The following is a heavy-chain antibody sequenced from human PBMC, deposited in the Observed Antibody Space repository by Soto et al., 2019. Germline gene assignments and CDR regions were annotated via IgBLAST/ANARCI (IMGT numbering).Heavy chain of an antibody. J-gene: IGHJ4*02. CDR2: ISYDGSNK. D-gene: IGHD3-22*01. Sequence: GGSLRLSCAASGFTFSSYAMHWVRQAPGKGLEWVAVISYDGSNKYYADSSKGRFTISRDNSKNTLYLQMNSLRAEDTAVYYCERQLYYYDSSGYYEMGYWGQGTLVTVSS. CDR1: GFTFSSYA. CDR3: ERQLYYYDSSGYYEMGY. V-gene: IGHV3-30-3*01.